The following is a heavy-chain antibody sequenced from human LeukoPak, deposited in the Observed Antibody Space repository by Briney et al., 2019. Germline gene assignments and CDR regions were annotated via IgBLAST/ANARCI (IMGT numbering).Heavy chain of an antibody. Sequence: GGSLRLSCAASGFTFSSYAMSWVRQAPGKGLEWVSAISGTGGSTYYADSVKGRFTISRDNSKNTLYLQINSLRAEDTAVYYCAKDHLPGIVVADRDYWGQGTLVTVSS. CDR3: AKDHLPGIVVADRDY. CDR2: ISGTGGST. D-gene: IGHD6-19*01. CDR1: GFTFSSYA. V-gene: IGHV3-23*01. J-gene: IGHJ4*02.